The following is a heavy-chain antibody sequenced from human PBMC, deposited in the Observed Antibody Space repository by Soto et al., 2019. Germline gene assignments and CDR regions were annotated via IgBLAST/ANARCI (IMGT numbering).Heavy chain of an antibody. J-gene: IGHJ4*02. D-gene: IGHD6-13*01. V-gene: IGHV1-18*01. CDR1: GYTFTSYG. CDR2: ISAYNGNT. Sequence: ASVKVSCKASGYTFTSYGISWVRQAPGQGLEWMGWISAYNGNTNYAQKLQGRVTMTTDTSTSTAYMELRSLRSDDTAVYYCARDPTYSSSWYATRYLGCWGQGTLVTVSS. CDR3: ARDPTYSSSWYATRYLGC.